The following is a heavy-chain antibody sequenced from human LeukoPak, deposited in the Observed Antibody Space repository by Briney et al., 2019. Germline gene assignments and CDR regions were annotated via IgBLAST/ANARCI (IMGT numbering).Heavy chain of an antibody. CDR2: IRSKAYGGTT. CDR3: TRESEEVYDYGNWFDP. D-gene: IGHD5-12*01. J-gene: IGHJ5*02. V-gene: IGHV3-49*04. CDR1: RFTFSNYA. Sequence: GGSLRLSCAASRFTFSNYAMSWVRQAPGKGLEWVGFIRSKAYGGTTEYAASVKGRFTISRDDSKSIAYLQMNSLKTEDTAVYYCTRESEEVYDYGNWFDPWGQGTLVTVSS.